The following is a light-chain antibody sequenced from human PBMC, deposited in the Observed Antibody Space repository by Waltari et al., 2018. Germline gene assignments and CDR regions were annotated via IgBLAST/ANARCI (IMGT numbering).Light chain of an antibody. CDR3: QQYDTYPLT. CDR2: RGS. V-gene: IGKV1-5*03. J-gene: IGKJ4*01. CDR1: QSINRW. Sequence: DIHMIQSPSTLSALVGERVTITCRASQSINRWVAWYQQKPGQVPKFLIYRGSTLQTGVPSRFSGSGSGTEFNLTISSLQPDDSATYHCQQYDTYPLTFGGGTKVEIK.